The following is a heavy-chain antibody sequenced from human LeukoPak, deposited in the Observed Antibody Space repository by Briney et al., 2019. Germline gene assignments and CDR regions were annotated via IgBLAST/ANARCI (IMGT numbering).Heavy chain of an antibody. V-gene: IGHV3-48*04. Sequence: GGSLRLSCAASGFTFRAYTMNWVRQAPGKGLEWISYISSGGNSIYYADSVRGRFAISRDNAKRSLYLQMSSLRAEDTAVYYCARGRLAVAGTHYDYGLDVWGQGTTVTASS. J-gene: IGHJ6*02. CDR3: ARGRLAVAGTHYDYGLDV. CDR1: GFTFRAYT. CDR2: ISSGGNSI. D-gene: IGHD6-13*01.